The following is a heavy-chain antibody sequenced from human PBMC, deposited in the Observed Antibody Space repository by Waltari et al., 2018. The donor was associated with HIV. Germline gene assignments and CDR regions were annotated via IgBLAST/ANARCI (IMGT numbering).Heavy chain of an antibody. J-gene: IGHJ6*02. CDR2: INTDETIR. CDR1: GFTFSNYW. CDR3: VSSGLDV. V-gene: IGHV3-74*01. Sequence: VQLVGSGGDLAQPGGFMRHSCVALGFTFSNYWMHWVRQVPGKRLVWVARINTDETIRTYAENVKGRFTISRDNGKNTLYLQMNSLRVEDTAVYYCVSSGLDVWGQGTTVNVSS.